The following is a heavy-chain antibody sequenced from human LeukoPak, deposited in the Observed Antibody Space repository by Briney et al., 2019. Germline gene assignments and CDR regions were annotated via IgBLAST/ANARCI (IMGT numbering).Heavy chain of an antibody. CDR1: GFTVRSNF. V-gene: IGHV3-66*01. CDR2: LYRGGNT. CDR3: AGGGGAFCGTDCYRNFDS. D-gene: IGHD2-21*02. J-gene: IGHJ4*02. Sequence: GGSLRLSCAASGFTVRSNFMSWVRQAPGKGLEWVSVLYRGGNTYYADSVKGRFTISRDISENTLSLQMNSLGVEDTAVYYCAGGGGAFCGTDCYRNFDSWGQGTLVTVSS.